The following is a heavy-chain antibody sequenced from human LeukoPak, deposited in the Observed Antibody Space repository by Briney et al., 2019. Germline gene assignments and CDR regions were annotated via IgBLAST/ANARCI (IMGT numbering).Heavy chain of an antibody. D-gene: IGHD3-3*01. V-gene: IGHV3-48*02. CDR1: GFTFSTYS. Sequence: PGGSLRLSCAASGFTFSTYSMNWVRQAPGKGLEWVSYISGTGSLIYYADSVKGRFTISRDNAKNSLYLQMNSLRDEDTAVYYCVRDQFFSFDYWGQGTLVTVSS. CDR2: ISGTGSLI. J-gene: IGHJ4*02. CDR3: VRDQFFSFDY.